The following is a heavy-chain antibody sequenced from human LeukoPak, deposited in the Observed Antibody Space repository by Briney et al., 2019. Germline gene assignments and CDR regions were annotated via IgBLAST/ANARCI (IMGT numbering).Heavy chain of an antibody. Sequence: PSETLSLTCAVYGGSFSGYYWSWIRQPPGKGLEWIGEINHSGSTNYNPSLKSRVTISVNTSKNQFFLKLSSVTAADTAVYYCARGLSHLYSSSWFYRYFDYWGQGTLVTVSS. J-gene: IGHJ4*02. CDR1: GGSFSGYY. V-gene: IGHV4-34*01. D-gene: IGHD6-13*01. CDR2: INHSGST. CDR3: ARGLSHLYSSSWFYRYFDY.